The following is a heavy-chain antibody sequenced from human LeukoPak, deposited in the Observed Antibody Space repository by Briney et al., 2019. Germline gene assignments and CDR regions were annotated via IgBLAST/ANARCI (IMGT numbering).Heavy chain of an antibody. J-gene: IGHJ3*02. Sequence: KPSETLSLTCTVSGGSISSYYWSWIRQPPGEGLEWIGYIYYSGSTNYNPSLKSRVNISVDTSKNQFSLKLNSVTAADTAVYYCARGAGYSNDAFDIWGQGTMVTVSS. V-gene: IGHV4-59*01. CDR3: ARGAGYSNDAFDI. CDR2: IYYSGST. D-gene: IGHD5-24*01. CDR1: GGSISSYY.